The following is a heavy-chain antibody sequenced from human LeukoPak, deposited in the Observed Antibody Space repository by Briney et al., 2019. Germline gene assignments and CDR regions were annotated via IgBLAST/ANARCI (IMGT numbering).Heavy chain of an antibody. CDR1: GGSFSGYY. CDR2: INHSGSS. V-gene: IGHV4-34*01. CDR3: ARGGGSSGWYLDY. Sequence: SETLSLTCAVYGGSFSGYYWSWIRQPPGRGLEWIGEINHSGSSNYNASLKSRVTISVDKSKNQFSLKLSSVTAADTAVYYCARGGGSSGWYLDYWGQGILVTVSS. J-gene: IGHJ4*02. D-gene: IGHD6-19*01.